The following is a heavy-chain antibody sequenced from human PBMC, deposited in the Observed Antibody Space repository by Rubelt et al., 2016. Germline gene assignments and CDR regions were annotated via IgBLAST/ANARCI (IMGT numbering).Heavy chain of an antibody. Sequence: QVQLQQWGAGLLKPSETLSLTCAVYGGSFSGYYWSWIRQPPGTGLEGIGEINHSGSTNYNPSLKRQVTIAVDTSKNQFSLKLSSGTAADTAVYYCARGKEGLGVTMMDYWGQGTLVTVSS. CDR1: GGSFSGYY. J-gene: IGHJ4*02. D-gene: IGHD3-22*01. V-gene: IGHV4-34*01. CDR2: INHSGST. CDR3: ARGKEGLGVTMMDY.